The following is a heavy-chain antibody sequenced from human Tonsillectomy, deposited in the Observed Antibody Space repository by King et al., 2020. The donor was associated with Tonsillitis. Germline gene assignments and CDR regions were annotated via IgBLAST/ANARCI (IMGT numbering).Heavy chain of an antibody. CDR2: IKSKTDGGTT. CDR3: TILGYSYGPTYYYYGMDV. D-gene: IGHD5-18*01. V-gene: IGHV3-15*01. J-gene: IGHJ6*02. CDR1: GFTFSNAW. Sequence: VQLVESGGGLVKPGGSLRLSCAASGFTFSNAWMSWVRQAPGKGLEWVGRIKSKTDGGTTDYAAPVKGRFTISRDDSKNTLYLQMNSLKTEDTAVYYCTILGYSYGPTYYYYGMDVWGQGTTVTVSS.